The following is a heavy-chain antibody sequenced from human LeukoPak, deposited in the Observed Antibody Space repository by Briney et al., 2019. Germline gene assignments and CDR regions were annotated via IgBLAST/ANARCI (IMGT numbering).Heavy chain of an antibody. Sequence: PGGSLRLSCAASGFTFSRYWMHWVRQAPGKGLEWVSTISGSGGGTYYADSVKGRFTISRDNSKNTLYLQMNSLRAEDTAIYYCAKVVTSNWYGAFDIWGQGTMVTVSS. J-gene: IGHJ3*02. CDR2: ISGSGGGT. D-gene: IGHD6-13*01. CDR3: AKVVTSNWYGAFDI. CDR1: GFTFSRYW. V-gene: IGHV3-23*01.